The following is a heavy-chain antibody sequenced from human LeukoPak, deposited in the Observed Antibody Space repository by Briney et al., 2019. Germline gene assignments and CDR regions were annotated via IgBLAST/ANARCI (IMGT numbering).Heavy chain of an antibody. CDR3: AKDRRGGFDY. D-gene: IGHD3-16*01. CDR2: ISSSGSTI. V-gene: IGHV3-48*03. CDR1: GFTFSSYE. J-gene: IGHJ4*02. Sequence: GGSLRLSCAASGFTFSSYEMNWVRQAPGKGLEWVSYISSSGSTIYYADSVKGRFTISRDNSKNTLYLQMSSLRAEDTAVYYCAKDRRGGFDYWGQGTLVTVSS.